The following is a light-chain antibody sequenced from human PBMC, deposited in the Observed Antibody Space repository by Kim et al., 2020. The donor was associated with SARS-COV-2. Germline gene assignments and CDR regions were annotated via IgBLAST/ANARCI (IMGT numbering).Light chain of an antibody. CDR2: RDV. CDR3: QSYDTRVSGSV. V-gene: IGLV1-40*01. Sequence: QSVLAQLSSVSVAPGQKVSISCTGSSSNIGAGYDVHWYKQLPGTAPKVFIYRDVKRPSGVPDRFSGSRSGPSASLVISGLQVDDEGDYYCQSYDTRVSGSVFGGGTQLTVL. J-gene: IGLJ3*02. CDR1: SSNIGAGYD.